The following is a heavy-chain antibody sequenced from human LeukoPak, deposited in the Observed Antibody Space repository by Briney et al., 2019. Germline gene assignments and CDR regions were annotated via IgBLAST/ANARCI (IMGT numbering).Heavy chain of an antibody. Sequence: GGSLRLSCAASGFSFDDLGMTWVRQVPGKGLEWVSAISGSGGSTYYADSVKGRFTISRDNSKNTLYLQMNSLRAEDTAVYYCAKVFSDYYDSSGYYYFDYWGQGTLVTVSS. CDR1: GFSFDDLG. V-gene: IGHV3-23*01. D-gene: IGHD3-22*01. CDR2: ISGSGGST. J-gene: IGHJ4*02. CDR3: AKVFSDYYDSSGYYYFDY.